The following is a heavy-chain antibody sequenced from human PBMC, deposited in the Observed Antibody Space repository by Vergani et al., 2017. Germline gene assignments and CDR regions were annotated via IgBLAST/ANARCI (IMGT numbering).Heavy chain of an antibody. D-gene: IGHD3-16*01. CDR1: GFTLSNYD. CDR3: AKHFRGWGIDY. CDR2: IQFDGSNQ. J-gene: IGHJ4*02. V-gene: IGHV3-30*02. Sequence: QVQLVEPGGGVFQRGGSLRLSCATSGFTLSNYDMQWIRQGPGKGLEFVAFIQFDGSNQYYADSVKGRFTLSRDFSKNTLYLQMNSLRTDDTATYYCAKHFRGWGIDYWGQGTQVIVSS.